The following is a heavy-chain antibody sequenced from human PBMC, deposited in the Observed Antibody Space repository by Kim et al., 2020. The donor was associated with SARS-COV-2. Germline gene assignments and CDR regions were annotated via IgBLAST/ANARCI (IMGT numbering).Heavy chain of an antibody. CDR1: GGSFSGYY. CDR2: INHSGST. Sequence: SETLSLTCAVYGGSFSGYYWSWIRQPPGKGLEWIGEINHSGSTNYNPSLKSRVTISVDTSKNQFSLKLSSVTAADTAVYYCARGLRKYYYDSSALTAGYWGQGTLVTVSS. D-gene: IGHD3-22*01. V-gene: IGHV4-34*01. CDR3: ARGLRKYYYDSSALTAGY. J-gene: IGHJ4*02.